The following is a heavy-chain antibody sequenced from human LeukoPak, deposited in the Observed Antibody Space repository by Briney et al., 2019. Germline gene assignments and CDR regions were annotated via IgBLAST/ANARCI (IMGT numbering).Heavy chain of an antibody. Sequence: ASVKVSCQASGYTFTSYYMHWVRPAPGQGLEWMGISNPSGGSTTYAQKFQGRVTMTRDTSTSTVYMELSSLRSEDTAVYYCARSYCGGTSCFSSDYYYYYGMDVWGQGTTVTVSS. J-gene: IGHJ6*02. CDR3: ARSYCGGTSCFSSDYYYYYGMDV. CDR1: GYTFTSYY. D-gene: IGHD2-2*01. V-gene: IGHV1-46*01. CDR2: SNPSGGST.